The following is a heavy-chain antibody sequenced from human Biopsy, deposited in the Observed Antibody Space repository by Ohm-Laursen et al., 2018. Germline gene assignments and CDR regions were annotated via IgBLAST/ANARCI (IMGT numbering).Heavy chain of an antibody. V-gene: IGHV3-9*01. J-gene: IGHJ4*02. CDR3: AKASGYSSGWPIDY. Sequence: SLRLSCAASEFTFNDYAMYWVRQAPGMGLDWVSGISWNSGTTVYADSVKGRFTISRDNAKNSLYLQMHSLRAEDTAFYYCAKASGYSSGWPIDYWGQGNLVTVSS. D-gene: IGHD6-19*01. CDR2: ISWNSGTT. CDR1: EFTFNDYA.